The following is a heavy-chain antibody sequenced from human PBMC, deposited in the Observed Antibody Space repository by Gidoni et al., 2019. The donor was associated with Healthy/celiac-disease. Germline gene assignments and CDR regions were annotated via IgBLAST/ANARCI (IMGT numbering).Heavy chain of an antibody. CDR2: FDPEDGET. Sequence: QVQLVQSGAEVKKPGASVKVSCKVSGYTLTELSMHWVRQAPGKGLEWMGGFDPEDGETIYAQKFQGRVTMTEDTSTDTAYMELSSLRSEDTAVYYCATDVNIVVVPAAREQFDAFDIWGQGTMVTVSS. J-gene: IGHJ3*02. D-gene: IGHD2-2*01. V-gene: IGHV1-24*01. CDR3: ATDVNIVVVPAAREQFDAFDI. CDR1: GYTLTELS.